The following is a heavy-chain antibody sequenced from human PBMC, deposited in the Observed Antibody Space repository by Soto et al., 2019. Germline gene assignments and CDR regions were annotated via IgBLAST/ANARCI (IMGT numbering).Heavy chain of an antibody. CDR2: ISYDGSNK. J-gene: IGHJ4*02. D-gene: IGHD6-19*01. CDR3: AKDPGNSGWYPARYFDY. CDR1: GFTFSSYG. V-gene: IGHV3-30*18. Sequence: GSLRLSCAASGFTFSSYGMHWVRQAPGKGLEWVAVISYDGSNKYYADSVKGRFTISRDNSKNTLYLQMNSLRAEDTAVYYCAKDPGNSGWYPARYFDYWGQGTLVTVSS.